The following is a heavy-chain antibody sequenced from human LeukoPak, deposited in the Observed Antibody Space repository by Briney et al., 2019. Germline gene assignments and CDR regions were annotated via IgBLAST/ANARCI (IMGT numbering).Heavy chain of an antibody. Sequence: PSETLSLTCTVSGGSISSGDYYWSWIRQPPGKGLEWIGYIYYSGSTYYNPSLKSRVTISVDTSKNQFSLKLSSVTAADTAVYYCARVSGTYYYYYMDVWGKGTTVTVSS. V-gene: IGHV4-30-4*08. D-gene: IGHD1-1*01. CDR2: IYYSGST. CDR1: GGSISSGDYY. J-gene: IGHJ6*03. CDR3: ARVSGTYYYYYMDV.